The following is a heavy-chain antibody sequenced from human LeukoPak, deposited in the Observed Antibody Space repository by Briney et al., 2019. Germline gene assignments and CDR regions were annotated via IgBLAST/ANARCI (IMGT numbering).Heavy chain of an antibody. V-gene: IGHV4-34*01. J-gene: IGHJ3*02. CDR3: ARGLYYYDSSAYYCDAFDI. CDR2: NNHSGST. CDR1: GGSFSGYY. Sequence: PSETLSLTCAVYGGSFSGYYWSWIRQPPGKGLEWIGENNHSGSTNYNPSLKSRVTISVDTSKNQFSLKLSSVTAADTAVYYCARGLYYYDSSAYYCDAFDIWGQGTMVTVSS. D-gene: IGHD3-22*01.